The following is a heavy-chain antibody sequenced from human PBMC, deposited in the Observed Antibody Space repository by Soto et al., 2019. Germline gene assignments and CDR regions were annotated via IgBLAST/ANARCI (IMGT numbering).Heavy chain of an antibody. D-gene: IGHD6-19*01. Sequence: SETLSLTCTVSGGSISSSSYYWGWIRQPPGKGLEWIGSIYYSGSTYYNPSLKSRVTISVDTSKNQFSLKLSSVTAADTAVYYCASGGWYRDYYYYYGTDVWGQGTTVTVSS. J-gene: IGHJ6*02. CDR3: ASGGWYRDYYYYYGTDV. CDR1: GGSISSSSYY. V-gene: IGHV4-39*01. CDR2: IYYSGST.